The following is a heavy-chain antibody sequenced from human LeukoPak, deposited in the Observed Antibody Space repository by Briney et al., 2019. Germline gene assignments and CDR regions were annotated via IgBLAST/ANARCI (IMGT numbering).Heavy chain of an antibody. CDR3: VRDDSGSTAYHSDY. J-gene: IGHJ4*02. CDR2: IYYTGST. V-gene: IGHV4-39*07. D-gene: IGHD3-10*01. CDR1: GDSIIKSDYL. Sequence: SDTLSLLCTVWGDSIIKSDYLWGWICKPPGKGLEWIGNIYYTGSTYYTPSHNSRVTISLDTSKNQSSLKLSSVTAAHTAVYYGVRDDSGSTAYHSDYWGQGTLVTVSS.